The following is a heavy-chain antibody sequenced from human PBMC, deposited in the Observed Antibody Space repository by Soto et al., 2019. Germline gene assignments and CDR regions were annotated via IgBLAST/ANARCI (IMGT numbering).Heavy chain of an antibody. Sequence: GGSLRLSCAASGFTVSSNYMSWVRQAPGKGLEWVSVIYSGGSTYYADSVKGRFTISRDNSKNTLYLQMNSLRAEDTAVYYCARGRSYSAFDIWGQGTMVTVSS. CDR2: IYSGGST. D-gene: IGHD1-26*01. CDR3: ARGRSYSAFDI. J-gene: IGHJ3*02. V-gene: IGHV3-53*01. CDR1: GFTVSSNY.